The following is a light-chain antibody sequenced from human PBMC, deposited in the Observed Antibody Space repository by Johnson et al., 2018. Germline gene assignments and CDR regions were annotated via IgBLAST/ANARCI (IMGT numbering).Light chain of an antibody. CDR2: ENN. Sequence: QSVLTQPPSVSAAPGQKVTISCSGSSSNIGNNSVSWYQQLPGTAPKLLIYENNKRPSGIPARFSGSKSGPSATLGITALQTGDEADYYCGTWDSSLSAGNVFGTGTKVTVI. V-gene: IGLV1-51*02. CDR1: SSNIGNNS. CDR3: GTWDSSLSAGNV. J-gene: IGLJ1*01.